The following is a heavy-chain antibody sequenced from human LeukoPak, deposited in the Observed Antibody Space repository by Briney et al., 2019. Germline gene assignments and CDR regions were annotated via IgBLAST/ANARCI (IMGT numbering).Heavy chain of an antibody. CDR1: GFILNDYG. CDR2: ISTDGYTT. J-gene: IGHJ4*02. V-gene: IGHV3-74*01. D-gene: IGHD2-15*01. CDR3: VVGGSPGY. Sequence: GGSLRLSCAASGFILNDYGMHWVRQAPRKGLVWVSRISTDGYTTDYADFVQGRFTASRDNTKNTWSLEMNSLRAEDTAVYYCVVGGSPGYWGQGTLVTVSS.